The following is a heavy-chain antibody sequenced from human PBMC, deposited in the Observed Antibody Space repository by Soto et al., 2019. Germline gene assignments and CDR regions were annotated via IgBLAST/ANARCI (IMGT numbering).Heavy chain of an antibody. CDR2: ITGASRGI. CDR3: AKTNSSRARVGWNGWFDP. Sequence: EVQLLESGGGLVQPGGSLRLSCAASGFSLSSYAMTWVRQAPGKGLDWVSTITGASRGIYYADSVAGRFIISRDNSKKTLNQHMGNLRAEDTAVFFWAKTNSSRARVGWNGWFDPWGQGTLVTVAS. CDR1: GFSLSSYA. J-gene: IGHJ5*02. D-gene: IGHD1-1*01. V-gene: IGHV3-23*01.